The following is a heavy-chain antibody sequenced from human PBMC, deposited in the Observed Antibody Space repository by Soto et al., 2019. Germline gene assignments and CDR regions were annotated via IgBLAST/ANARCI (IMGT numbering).Heavy chain of an antibody. Sequence: ASVKVSCKASGYTFTSYDINWVRQATGQGLEWMGWMNPNSGNTGYAQKFQGRVTMTRNTSISTAYMELSSLRSEDTAVYYCARGGAWDYYYYMDVWGKGTTVTVSS. J-gene: IGHJ6*03. CDR1: GYTFTSYD. D-gene: IGHD3-10*01. CDR3: ARGGAWDYYYYMDV. V-gene: IGHV1-8*01. CDR2: MNPNSGNT.